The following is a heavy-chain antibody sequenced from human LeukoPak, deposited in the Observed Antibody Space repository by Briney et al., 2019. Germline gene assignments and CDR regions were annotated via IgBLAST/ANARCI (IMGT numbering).Heavy chain of an antibody. CDR1: GGSISSSSYY. V-gene: IGHV4-39*07. D-gene: IGHD6-13*01. J-gene: IGHJ3*02. CDR2: IYYSGST. CDR3: AREVSSWCDAFDI. Sequence: SETLSLTCTVSGGSISSSSYYWGWIRQPPGKGLEWIGSIYYSGSTYYNPSLKSRVTISVDTSKNQFSLKLSSVTAADTAVYYCAREVSSWCDAFDIWGQGTMVTVSS.